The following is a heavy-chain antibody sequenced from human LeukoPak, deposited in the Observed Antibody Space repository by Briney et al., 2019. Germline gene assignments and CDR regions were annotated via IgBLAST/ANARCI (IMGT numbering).Heavy chain of an antibody. CDR1: GFTFSSYS. CDR3: ARGGPAAGRFDY. V-gene: IGHV3-21*01. J-gene: IGHJ4*02. D-gene: IGHD6-13*01. CDR2: ISSSSSYI. Sequence: NAGGSLRLSCAASGFTFSSYSMNWVRQAPGKGLEWVSSISSSSSYIYYADSVKGRFTISRDNSKNTLYLQMNSLRAEDTAVYYCARGGPAAGRFDYWGQGTLVTVSS.